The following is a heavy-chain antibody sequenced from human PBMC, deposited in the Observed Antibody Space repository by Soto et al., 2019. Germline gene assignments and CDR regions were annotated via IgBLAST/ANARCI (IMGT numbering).Heavy chain of an antibody. CDR3: ARDSVYNSYGTYFDY. D-gene: IGHD5-18*01. J-gene: IGHJ4*02. CDR2: INPNSGGT. CDR1: GYTFTAYY. Sequence: MVSCKTSGYTFTAYYMHWVRQAPGRGLEWMGWINPNSGGTNYAQKFQGWVTMTRDTSITTAYMELSRLTSDDTAVYYCARDSVYNSYGTYFDYWGQGSLVTVSS. V-gene: IGHV1-2*04.